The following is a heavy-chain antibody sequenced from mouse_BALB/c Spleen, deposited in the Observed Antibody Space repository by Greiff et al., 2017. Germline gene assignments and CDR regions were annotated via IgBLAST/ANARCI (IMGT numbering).Heavy chain of an antibody. V-gene: IGHV5-6*01. J-gene: IGHJ4*01. CDR2: ISSGGSYT. CDR1: GFTFSSYG. D-gene: IGHD2-2*01. CDR3: ARDGYDEGMDY. Sequence: EVKLMESGGDLVKPGGSLKLSCAASGFTFSSYGMSWVRQTPDKRLEWVATISSGGSYTYYPDSVKGRFTISRDNAKNTLYLQMSSLKSEDTAMYYCARDGYDEGMDYWGQGTSVTVSS.